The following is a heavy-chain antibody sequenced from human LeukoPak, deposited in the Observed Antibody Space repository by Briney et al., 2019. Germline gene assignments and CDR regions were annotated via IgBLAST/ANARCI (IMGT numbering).Heavy chain of an antibody. CDR1: GDSVTSGI. D-gene: IGHD3-16*01. J-gene: IGHJ4*02. CDR3: ARDLHGSRGEFDY. V-gene: IGHV6-1*01. CDR2: TYHWSKWFN. Sequence: SQALSLTCAISGDSVTSGIWNWIRQSPSRGLEWLGRTYHWSKWFNDYAVSVESRMTINADTSRNQFSLQLNSVTPEDTAVYYCARDLHGSRGEFDYWGQGTLVTVSS.